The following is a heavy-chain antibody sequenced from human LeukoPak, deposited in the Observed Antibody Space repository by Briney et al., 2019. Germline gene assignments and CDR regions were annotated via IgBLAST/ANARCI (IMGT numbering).Heavy chain of an antibody. CDR3: AKDRGMFLVGYLDY. Sequence: GGSLRLSCAASGFTFSSYAMSWVRQAPGKGLEWVSAISGSGGTTYYADSVKGRFTISRDNSKNTLYLQMNSLRAEDTAVYYRAKDRGMFLVGYLDYWGQGTLVTVSS. J-gene: IGHJ4*02. CDR2: ISGSGGTT. CDR1: GFTFSSYA. V-gene: IGHV3-23*01. D-gene: IGHD2-15*01.